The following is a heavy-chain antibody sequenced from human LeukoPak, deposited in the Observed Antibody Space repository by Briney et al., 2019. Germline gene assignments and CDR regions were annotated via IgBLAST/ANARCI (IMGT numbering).Heavy chain of an antibody. CDR3: ARSWAVADWFDP. Sequence: ASVKVSCKASGYTFTSYDINWVRQATGRGLEWMGWMNPNSGGTNYAQKFQGRVTMTRDTSISTAYMELSRLRSDDTAVYYCARSWAVADWFDPWGQGTLVTVSS. CDR1: GYTFTSYD. CDR2: MNPNSGGT. D-gene: IGHD6-19*01. V-gene: IGHV1-2*02. J-gene: IGHJ5*02.